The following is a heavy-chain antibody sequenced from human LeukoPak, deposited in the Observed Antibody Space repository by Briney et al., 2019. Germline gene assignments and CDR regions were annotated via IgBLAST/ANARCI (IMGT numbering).Heavy chain of an antibody. J-gene: IGHJ4*02. CDR1: GYTFTGYY. CDR2: INPNSGGT. V-gene: IGHV1-2*06. D-gene: IGHD3-10*01. CDR3: AHLQGYGSASTRSFDY. Sequence: ASVKVSCKASGYTFTGYYMHWVRQAPGQGLEWMGRINPNSGGTNYAQTFQGRVTMTRDTSITTAYLEVSSLRSDDTAVYYCAHLQGYGSASTRSFDYWGQGTLVTVSS.